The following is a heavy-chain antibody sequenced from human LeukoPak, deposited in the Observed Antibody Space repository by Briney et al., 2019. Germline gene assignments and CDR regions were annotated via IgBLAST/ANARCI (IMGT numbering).Heavy chain of an antibody. CDR2: ISAYNGNT. D-gene: IGHD5-18*01. CDR3: ARDPPIIADTATGFDY. Sequence: GASVKVSCKASGYTFTSYGISWVRQAPGRGLEWMGWISAYNGNTNYAQKLQGRVTMTTDTSTSTAYMELRSLRSDDTAVYYCARDPPIIADTATGFDYWGQGTLVTVSS. V-gene: IGHV1-18*01. CDR1: GYTFTSYG. J-gene: IGHJ4*02.